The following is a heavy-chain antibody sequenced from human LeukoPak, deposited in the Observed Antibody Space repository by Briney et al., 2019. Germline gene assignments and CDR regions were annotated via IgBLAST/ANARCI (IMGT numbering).Heavy chain of an antibody. D-gene: IGHD5-12*01. Sequence: GGSLRLSCAASGFTFSDYYMSWVRQAPGKGLEWVSYISSSGSTIYYADSVKGRFTISRDNAKNSLYLQMNSLRAEDTAVYYCARNGYSGYDFGRTTAYYYYGMDVWGQGTTVTVSS. V-gene: IGHV3-11*01. CDR2: ISSSGSTI. CDR1: GFTFSDYY. J-gene: IGHJ6*01. CDR3: ARNGYSGYDFGRTTAYYYYGMDV.